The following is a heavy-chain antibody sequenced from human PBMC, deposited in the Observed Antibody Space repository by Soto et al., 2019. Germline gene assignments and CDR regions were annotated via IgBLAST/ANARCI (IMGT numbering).Heavy chain of an antibody. CDR2: IFSNDEK. CDR3: ARIDDYYDSSGYRAFDI. Sequence: QVTLKESGPVLVNPTETLTLTCTVSGFSLSNARMGVSWIRQPPGKALEWLAHIFSNDEKSYSTSLKSRLTISKDTSKSQVVLTMTNMDPVDTATYYCARIDDYYDSSGYRAFDIWGQGTMVTVSS. D-gene: IGHD3-22*01. V-gene: IGHV2-26*01. CDR1: GFSLSNARMG. J-gene: IGHJ3*02.